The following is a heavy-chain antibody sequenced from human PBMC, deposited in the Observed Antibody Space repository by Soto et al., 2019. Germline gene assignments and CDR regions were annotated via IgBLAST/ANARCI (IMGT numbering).Heavy chain of an antibody. D-gene: IGHD6-19*01. Sequence: GGSLRLSCTASGFTFSSFAMSWVRQAPGKGLEWVSCIDGRGGGIYYADSVKGRFTISRDNSKNTLYLQMNSLRAEDTAVYYCAKDLKWLAPYYFDYWGQGTLVTVSS. CDR3: AKDLKWLAPYYFDY. V-gene: IGHV3-23*01. CDR2: IDGRGGGI. J-gene: IGHJ4*02. CDR1: GFTFSSFA.